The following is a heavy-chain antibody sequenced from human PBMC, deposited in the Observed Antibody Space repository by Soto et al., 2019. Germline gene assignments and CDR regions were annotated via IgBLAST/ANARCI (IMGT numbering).Heavy chain of an antibody. J-gene: IGHJ6*02. CDR3: ARSTVTTIGYYYYGMDV. Sequence: LSLTCAVYGGSFSGYYWSWIRQPPGKGLEWIGEINHSGSTNYNPSLKSRVTISVDTSKNQFSLKLSSVTAADTAVYYCARSTVTTIGYYYYGMDVWGQGTTVTVSS. CDR1: GGSFSGYY. V-gene: IGHV4-34*01. CDR2: INHSGST. D-gene: IGHD4-4*01.